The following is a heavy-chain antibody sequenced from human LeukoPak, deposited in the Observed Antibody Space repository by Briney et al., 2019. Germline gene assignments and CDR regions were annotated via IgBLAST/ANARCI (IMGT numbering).Heavy chain of an antibody. D-gene: IGHD2-2*01. Sequence: ASVKVSCKASDYTFTSYAISWVRQAPGQGLEWMGWINPNSGGTNYAQKFQGRVTMTRDTSISTAYMELSRLRSDDTAVYYCAREWEDIVVVPAAIYDYWGQGTLVTVSS. J-gene: IGHJ4*02. V-gene: IGHV1-2*02. CDR2: INPNSGGT. CDR1: DYTFTSYA. CDR3: AREWEDIVVVPAAIYDY.